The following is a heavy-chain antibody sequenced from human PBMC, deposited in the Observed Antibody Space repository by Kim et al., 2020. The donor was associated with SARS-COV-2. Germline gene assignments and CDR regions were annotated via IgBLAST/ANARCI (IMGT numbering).Heavy chain of an antibody. V-gene: IGHV3-7*03. Sequence: GGSLRLSCAVSGFTFSRKWMDWVRQAPGKGLEWVANIKEDGSKKNYVDSVKGRFSISRDNAKNSLYLQMNSLRVEDTAVYYCGSTKMASWGTVAPVT. CDR3: GSTKMAS. CDR2: IKEDGSKK. D-gene: IGHD2-8*01. J-gene: IGHJ6*03. CDR1: GFTFSRKW.